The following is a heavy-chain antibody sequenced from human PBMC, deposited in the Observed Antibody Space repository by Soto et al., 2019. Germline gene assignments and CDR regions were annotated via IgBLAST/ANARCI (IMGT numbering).Heavy chain of an antibody. CDR1: VFTFSIYE. V-gene: IGHV3-48*03. D-gene: IGHD4-4*01. CDR2: ISSSGSTI. Sequence: GGSLRLSCASSVFTFSIYEMNWVRQAPGKGLEWVSYISSSGSTIYYADSEKGRFTISRDNAKNSLYLQMNSLRAEDTAVYYCARDYSYSNDGYYYYYGMDVWGQGTTVTVSS. CDR3: ARDYSYSNDGYYYYYGMDV. J-gene: IGHJ6*01.